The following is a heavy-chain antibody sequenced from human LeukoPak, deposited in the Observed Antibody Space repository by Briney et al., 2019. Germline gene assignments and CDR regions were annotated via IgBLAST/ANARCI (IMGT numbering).Heavy chain of an antibody. J-gene: IGHJ6*03. CDR3: ARISRPADRTVGPYYMDV. CDR1: GGSISSGRYY. CDR2: ISYSGST. D-gene: IGHD1-26*01. Sequence: SETLSLTCSVSGGSISSGRYYWGWIRQPPGKGLEWIGSISYSGSTYYNPSLKSRVTISVDTSKNQFSLKVSSVTAADTAVYYCARISRPADRTVGPYYMDVRGKGTTVTVSS. V-gene: IGHV4-39*01.